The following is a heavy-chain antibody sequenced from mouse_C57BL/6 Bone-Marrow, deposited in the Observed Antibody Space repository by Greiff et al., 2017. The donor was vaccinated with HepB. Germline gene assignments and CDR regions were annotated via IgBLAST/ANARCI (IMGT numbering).Heavy chain of an antibody. CDR1: GFTFSSYG. Sequence: EVQVVESGGDLVKPGGSLKLSCAASGFTFSSYGMSWVRQTPDKRLEWVATISSGGSYTYYPDSVKGRFTISRDNAKNTLYLQMSSLKSEDTAMYYCARQGGYDDYWGQGTTLTVSS. J-gene: IGHJ2*01. CDR3: ARQGGYDDY. V-gene: IGHV5-6*01. D-gene: IGHD2-2*01. CDR2: ISSGGSYT.